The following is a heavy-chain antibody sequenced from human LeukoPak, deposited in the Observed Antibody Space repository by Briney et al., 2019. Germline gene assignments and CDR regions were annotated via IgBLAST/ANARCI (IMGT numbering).Heavy chain of an antibody. CDR1: GFTFSDYA. J-gene: IGHJ4*02. V-gene: IGHV3-23*01. CDR2: VSSSGGST. D-gene: IGHD3-22*01. CDR3: AKLRRYYYDSTGYSDY. Sequence: GSLRLSCAASGFTFSDYAMSWVRQAPGKGLEWVSSVSSSGGSTSYADSVKGRFTISRDNSKNTLYLQMKSLRAEDTAVYFCAKLRRYYYDSTGYSDYWGQGTLVTVSS.